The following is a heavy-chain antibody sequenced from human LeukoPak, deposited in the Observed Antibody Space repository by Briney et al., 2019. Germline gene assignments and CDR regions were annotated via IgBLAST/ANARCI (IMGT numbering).Heavy chain of an antibody. Sequence: SETLSLTCTVSAGSISSGDYYWSWFRQPPGKGLEWIGYIYNSGTTYYNPSLRSRVTLSVDTSKNQFSLRLNSVAAADTAVYYCARKRYDDPYFFDYWGQGTLVTVSS. CDR1: AGSISSGDYY. V-gene: IGHV4-30-4*01. CDR3: ARKRYDDPYFFDY. J-gene: IGHJ4*02. CDR2: IYNSGTT. D-gene: IGHD3-22*01.